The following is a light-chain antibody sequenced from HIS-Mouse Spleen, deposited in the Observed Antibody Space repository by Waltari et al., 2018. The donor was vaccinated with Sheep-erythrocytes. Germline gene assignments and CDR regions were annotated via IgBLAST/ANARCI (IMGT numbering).Light chain of an antibody. CDR2: DVS. Sequence: QSALTQPRSVSGSPGQSVPISCTGTSTYVGGDNYVFWYQQHPGKAPKLMIYDVSKRPSGVPVRFSGSKSGNTASLTISGLQAEDEADYYCCSYAGSYNHVFATGTKVTVL. V-gene: IGLV2-11*01. J-gene: IGLJ1*01. CDR1: STYVGGDNY. CDR3: CSYAGSYNHV.